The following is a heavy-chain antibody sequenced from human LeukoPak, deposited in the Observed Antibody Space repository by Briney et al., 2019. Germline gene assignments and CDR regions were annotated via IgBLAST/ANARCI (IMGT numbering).Heavy chain of an antibody. CDR2: TNPNSGGT. J-gene: IGHJ4*02. V-gene: IGHV1-2*04. D-gene: IGHD3-10*01. CDR3: ARGPVRTMVRGNPFDY. Sequence: ASVKVSCKASGYTFTGYYMHWVRQAPGQGLEWMGWTNPNSGGTNYAQKFQGWVTMTRDTSISTAYMELSRLRSDDTAVYYCARGPVRTMVRGNPFDYWGQGTLVTVSS. CDR1: GYTFTGYY.